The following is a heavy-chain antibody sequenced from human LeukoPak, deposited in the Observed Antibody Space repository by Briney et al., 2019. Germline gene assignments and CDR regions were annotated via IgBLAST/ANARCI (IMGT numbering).Heavy chain of an antibody. CDR1: GGSISSSSYY. J-gene: IGHJ4*02. D-gene: IGHD5-12*01. CDR2: IYYSGST. Sequence: SETLSLTCTVSGGSISSSSYYWGWIRQPPGKGLEWIGSIYYSGSTYYNPSLKSRVTISVDTSKNQFSLKLSSVTAADTAVYYCARQATMFAGGLDYWGQGTLVTVSS. V-gene: IGHV4-39*07. CDR3: ARQATMFAGGLDY.